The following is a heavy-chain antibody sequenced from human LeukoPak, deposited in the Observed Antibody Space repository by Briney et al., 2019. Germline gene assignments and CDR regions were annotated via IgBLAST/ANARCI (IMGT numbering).Heavy chain of an antibody. Sequence: GGSLRLSCAASGFTFSNYAMHWVRQAPGKGLEYVSAISSNGGSTNYANSVKGRFTISRDNSKNTLYLQMNSLRAEDTAVYYCAKTGIRYGDYFDYWGQGTLVTVSS. V-gene: IGHV3-64*01. CDR1: GFTFSNYA. D-gene: IGHD4-17*01. J-gene: IGHJ4*02. CDR3: AKTGIRYGDYFDY. CDR2: ISSNGGST.